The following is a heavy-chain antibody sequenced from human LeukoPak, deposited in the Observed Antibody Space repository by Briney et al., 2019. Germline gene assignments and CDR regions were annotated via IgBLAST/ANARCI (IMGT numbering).Heavy chain of an antibody. CDR3: ARGVWEPYSSSQYYFDY. CDR1: GGTFSSYA. V-gene: IGHV1-69*05. Sequence: ASVKVSCKASGGTFSSYAISWVRQAPGQGLEWMGGIIPIFGTANYAQKFQGRVTITTDESTSTAYMELSSLRSEDTAVYYCARGVWEPYSSSQYYFDYWGQGTLVTVSS. J-gene: IGHJ4*02. D-gene: IGHD6-6*01. CDR2: IIPIFGTA.